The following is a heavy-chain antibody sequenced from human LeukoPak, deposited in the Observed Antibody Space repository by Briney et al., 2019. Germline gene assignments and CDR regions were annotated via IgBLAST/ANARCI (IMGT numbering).Heavy chain of an antibody. CDR3: VKDHGY. Sequence: PGGSLRLSCSASGFTFSSYAMHWVRQAPGKGLEYVSGISSNGGNTYYAEAVKGRFTISRDNSKNTLYLQMSSLRAEDTAVYYCVKDHGYWGQGTLVTVSS. CDR2: ISSNGGNT. J-gene: IGHJ4*02. CDR1: GFTFSSYA. V-gene: IGHV3-64D*06.